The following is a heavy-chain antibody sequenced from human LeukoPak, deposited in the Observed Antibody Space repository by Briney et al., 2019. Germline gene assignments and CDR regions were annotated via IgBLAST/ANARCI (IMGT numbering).Heavy chain of an antibody. D-gene: IGHD3-10*01. CDR1: GGTFSSYA. V-gene: IGHV1-69*06. Sequence: ASVKVSCKASGGTFSSYAISWVRQAPGQGLEWMGGIIPIFGTANYAQKFQGRVTITADKSTSTAYMELSSLRSEDTAVYYCARDRGSGSYDNWFDPWGQGTPVTVSS. CDR3: ARDRGSGSYDNWFDP. CDR2: IIPIFGTA. J-gene: IGHJ5*02.